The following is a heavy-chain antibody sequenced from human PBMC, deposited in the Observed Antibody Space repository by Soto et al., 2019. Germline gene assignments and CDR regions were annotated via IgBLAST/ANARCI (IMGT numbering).Heavy chain of an antibody. D-gene: IGHD1-26*01. J-gene: IGHJ4*02. CDR1: GFTFSSYG. CDR2: IWYDGSNK. CDR3: ARRRQEGDRISPLGYFDY. Sequence: GGSLRLSCAASGFTFSSYGMHWVRQAPGKGLEWVAVIWYDGSNKYYADSVKGRFTISRDNSKNTLYLQMNSLRAEDTAVYYCARRRQEGDRISPLGYFDYWGQGTLVTVSS. V-gene: IGHV3-33*08.